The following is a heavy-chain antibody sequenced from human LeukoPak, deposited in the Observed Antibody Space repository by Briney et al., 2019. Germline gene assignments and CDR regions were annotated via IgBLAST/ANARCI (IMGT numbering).Heavy chain of an antibody. D-gene: IGHD3-3*01. CDR2: IYYSGST. CDR3: ARVYYDFWSGYSQFDY. CDR1: GGSISSGDYY. J-gene: IGHJ4*02. Sequence: SETLSLTCTVSGGSISSGDYYWSWIRQPPGKGLEWIGYIYYSGSTYYNPSLKSRVTISVDTSKNQFSLKLSSVTAADTAVYYCARVYYDFWSGYSQFDYWGQGTLVTVSS. V-gene: IGHV4-30-4*01.